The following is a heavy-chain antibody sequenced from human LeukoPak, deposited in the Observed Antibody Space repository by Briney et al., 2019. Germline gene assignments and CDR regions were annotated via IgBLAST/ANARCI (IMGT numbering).Heavy chain of an antibody. CDR2: IIPIFGTA. J-gene: IGHJ6*03. CDR1: GGTFISYA. D-gene: IGHD4-23*01. CDR3: ARGGGNGFGYYYYYMDV. V-gene: IGHV1-69*05. Sequence: SVKVSCKASGGTFISYAISWVRQAPGQGLEWMGGIIPIFGTANYAQKFQGRVTITTDESTSTAYMELSSLRSEDTAVYYCARGGGNGFGYYYYYMDVWGKGTTVTVSS.